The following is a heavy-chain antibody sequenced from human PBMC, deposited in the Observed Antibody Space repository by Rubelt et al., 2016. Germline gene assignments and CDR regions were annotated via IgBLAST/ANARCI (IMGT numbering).Heavy chain of an antibody. J-gene: IGHJ4*02. D-gene: IGHD6-19*01. CDR3: ARAARSKWLAPYYLDY. CDR1: GGSISSYY. Sequence: QVQLQESGPGLVKPSETLSLTCTVSGGSISSYYWSWIRQPPGKGLEWIGYIYYSGSNNYNPSLKVRVHISVERPKNQFCLKLSSVTAADTAVYYCARAARSKWLAPYYLDYWGQGTLGTVSS. V-gene: IGHV4-59*01. CDR2: IYYSGSN.